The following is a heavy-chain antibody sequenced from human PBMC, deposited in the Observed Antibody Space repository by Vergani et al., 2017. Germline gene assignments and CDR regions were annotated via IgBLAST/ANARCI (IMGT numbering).Heavy chain of an antibody. V-gene: IGHV3-30*18. J-gene: IGHJ3*02. CDR1: GFTFSSYG. Sequence: QVQLVESGGGVVQPGRSLRLSCAASGFTFSSYGMHWVRQAPGKGLEWVAVISYDGSNKYYADSVKGRFTISRDNSKNTLYLQMNSLRAEDTAVYYCAKSLATVVTGDIWGQGTMVTVSS. D-gene: IGHD4-23*01. CDR3: AKSLATVVTGDI. CDR2: ISYDGSNK.